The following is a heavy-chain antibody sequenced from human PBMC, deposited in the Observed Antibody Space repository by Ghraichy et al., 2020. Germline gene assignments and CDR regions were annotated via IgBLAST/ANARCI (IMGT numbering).Heavy chain of an antibody. CDR3: AVDPSVWGFCGGDCPADY. J-gene: IGHJ4*02. V-gene: IGHV3-23*01. CDR1: GFSFHYNG. D-gene: IGHD2-21*01. CDR2: IKYDSTDT. Sequence: GESLNISCTASGFSFHYNGMTWVRQIPGKPLEWVATIKYDSTDTHYADSVRDRFIISRDNSKDTLFLQMYSLRIDDTAIYYCAVDPSVWGFCGGDCPADYWGRGTQVTVSS.